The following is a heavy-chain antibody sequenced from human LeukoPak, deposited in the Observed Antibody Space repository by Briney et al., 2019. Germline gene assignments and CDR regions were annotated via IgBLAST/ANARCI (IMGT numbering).Heavy chain of an antibody. J-gene: IGHJ4*02. V-gene: IGHV4-59*01. CDR1: GGSISSYY. CDR2: IYYSGST. D-gene: IGHD6-19*01. Sequence: SETLSLTCTVSGGSISSYYWSWIRQPPGKGLEWIGYIYYSGSTNYNPSLKSRVTISVDTSKNQFSLKLSSVTAADTAVYYCARARGAVAIDYWGQGTLVTVSS. CDR3: ARARGAVAIDY.